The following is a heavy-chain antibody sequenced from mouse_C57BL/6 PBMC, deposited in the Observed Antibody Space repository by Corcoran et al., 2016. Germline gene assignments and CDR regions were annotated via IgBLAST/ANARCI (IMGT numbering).Heavy chain of an antibody. J-gene: IGHJ4*01. D-gene: IGHD1-1*01. CDR2: INPNNGGT. V-gene: IGHV1-18*01. CDR1: GYTFTDYN. Sequence: EVQLQQSGPELVKPGASVKIPCKASGYTFTDYNMDWVKQSHGKSLEWIGDINPNNGGTIYNQKFKGKATLTVDKSSSTAYMELRSLTSEDTAVYYCARRISYYYGSSYCAMDYWGQGTSVTVSS. CDR3: ARRISYYYGSSYCAMDY.